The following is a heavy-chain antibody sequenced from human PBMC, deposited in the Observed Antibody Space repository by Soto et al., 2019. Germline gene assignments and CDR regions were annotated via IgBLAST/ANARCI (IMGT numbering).Heavy chain of an antibody. Sequence: ASVKVSCKASGYTFTGYYMHWVRQAPGQGLEWMGWINPNSGGTNYAQKFQGRVTMTRDTAISTAYMELGRLRSDDTAVYYCARSSHYDILTGYYSFLVGGMDVWVQGSTVTVSS. CDR3: ARSSHYDILTGYYSFLVGGMDV. D-gene: IGHD3-9*01. V-gene: IGHV1-2*02. J-gene: IGHJ6*02. CDR2: INPNSGGT. CDR1: GYTFTGYY.